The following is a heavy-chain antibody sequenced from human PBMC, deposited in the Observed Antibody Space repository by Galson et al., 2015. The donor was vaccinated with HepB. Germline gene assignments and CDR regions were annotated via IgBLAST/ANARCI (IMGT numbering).Heavy chain of an antibody. J-gene: IGHJ4*02. CDR3: AHSSLRWVGAYDSSGYLGDFDS. CDR2: IYGDDDK. D-gene: IGHD3-22*01. Sequence: PALVKPTQTLTLTCTFSGFSLSTSGVGVGWIRQPPGKALEWLALIYGDDDKRYSTSLKSRLTITKDTSKNQVVLTLTNILPVDPATYYCAHSSLRWVGAYDSSGYLGDFDSWGQGTLVTVSS. CDR1: GFSLSTSGVG. V-gene: IGHV2-5*02.